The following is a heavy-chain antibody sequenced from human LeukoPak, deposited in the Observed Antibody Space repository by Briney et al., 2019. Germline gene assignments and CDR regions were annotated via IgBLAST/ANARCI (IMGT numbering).Heavy chain of an antibody. Sequence: ASVKVSCKASGYTFTNYDINWVRQASGQGLEWMGYMKPNSGNTGYAQKFQGRVTMTRDTSISTAYMELSSLTSEDTAVYYCARLLRFGESPFDYWGQGTLVTVSS. J-gene: IGHJ4*02. V-gene: IGHV1-8*01. D-gene: IGHD3-10*01. CDR2: MKPNSGNT. CDR1: GYTFTNYD. CDR3: ARLLRFGESPFDY.